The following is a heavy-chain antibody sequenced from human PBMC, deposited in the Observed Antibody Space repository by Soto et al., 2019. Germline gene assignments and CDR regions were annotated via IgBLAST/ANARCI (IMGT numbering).Heavy chain of an antibody. J-gene: IGHJ4*02. CDR3: AALDTAMVKTAGY. CDR2: ISSSSSYI. V-gene: IGHV3-21*01. D-gene: IGHD5-18*01. CDR1: GFTFSSHS. Sequence: WGSLRLSCAASGFTFSSHSMNWVRQAPGKGLEWVSSISSSSSYIYYADSVKGRFTISRDNAKNSLYLQMNSLRAEDTAVYYCAALDTAMVKTAGYWGQGTLVTVSS.